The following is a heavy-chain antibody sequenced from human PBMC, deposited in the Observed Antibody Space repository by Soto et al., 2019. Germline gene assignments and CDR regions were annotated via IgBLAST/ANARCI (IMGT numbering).Heavy chain of an antibody. Sequence: EVQLVESGGGLVKPGGSLRLSCAASGFTFSSYSMNWVRQAPGKGLEWVSSISSSSSYIYYADSVKGRFTISRDNAKNSPHLQMNRLRAEETAVYYCARDRISIWGSPKDDYWGQGTLVTVSS. J-gene: IGHJ4*02. CDR3: ARDRISIWGSPKDDY. CDR1: GFTFSSYS. D-gene: IGHD3-16*01. V-gene: IGHV3-21*01. CDR2: ISSSSSYI.